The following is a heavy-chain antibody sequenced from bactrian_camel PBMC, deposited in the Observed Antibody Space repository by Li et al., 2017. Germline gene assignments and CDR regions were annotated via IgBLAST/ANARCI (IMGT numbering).Heavy chain of an antibody. CDR1: GYTNSRYF. D-gene: IGHD3*01. V-gene: IGHV3S1*01. J-gene: IGHJ4*01. CDR2: ISPGGADE. Sequence: HVQLVESGGGSVQAGGSLRLSCVASGYTNSRYFMAWFRQAPGKEREGVASISPGGADEYYADSVKGRFTISRDNGKNTGYLQMDSLKPEDTAMYFCAAALTYRGCAGIIRRENFQFWGQGTQVTVS. CDR3: AAALTYRGCAGIIRRENFQF.